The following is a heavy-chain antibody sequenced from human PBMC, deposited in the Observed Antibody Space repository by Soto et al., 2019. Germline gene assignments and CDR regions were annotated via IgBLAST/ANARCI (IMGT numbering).Heavy chain of an antibody. V-gene: IGHV3-30-3*01. Sequence: QVQLVESGGGVVQPGRSLRLSCAAYGFTFTDYALHWVRQAPGKGLEWVAVISYDGGKKYYADSVKGRFTISRDNSKNTVYLQRNSLRVEDTAVYYCARDTYLDSSGPTYYYYYGIDVWGQGTTVTVSS. J-gene: IGHJ6*02. CDR3: ARDTYLDSSGPTYYYYYGIDV. CDR1: GFTFTDYA. CDR2: ISYDGGKK. D-gene: IGHD3-22*01.